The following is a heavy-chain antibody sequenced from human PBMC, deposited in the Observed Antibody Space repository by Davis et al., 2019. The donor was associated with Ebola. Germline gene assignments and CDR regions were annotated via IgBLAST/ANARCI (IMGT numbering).Heavy chain of an antibody. D-gene: IGHD4-17*01. CDR3: VRSTDDVILIYYFDS. CDR2: ISYSGSS. Sequence: MPGGSLRLSCSVSGASINSPSHYWGWIRQLPGRGLEWLGSISYSGSSFYHPSLTGRLTLSVDTSRSQFSLRLTSVTATDTAVYYCVRSTDDVILIYYFDSWGQGTPVTVSS. J-gene: IGHJ4*02. V-gene: IGHV4-39*01. CDR1: GASINSPSHY.